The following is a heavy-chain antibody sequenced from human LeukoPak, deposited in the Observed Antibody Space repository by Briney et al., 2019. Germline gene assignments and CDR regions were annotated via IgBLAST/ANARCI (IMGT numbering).Heavy chain of an antibody. CDR3: ARVRDLWFGDFDY. Sequence: ASVKVSCKASGYTFTDYYMHWVRQTPGQGLEWMGWINPNSGDTNYAQKFQGRVTMTRDTSISTAYMELSRLRSDDTAVYYCARVRDLWFGDFDYWGQGTLVTVSS. J-gene: IGHJ4*02. V-gene: IGHV1-2*02. CDR2: INPNSGDT. CDR1: GYTFTDYY. D-gene: IGHD3-10*01.